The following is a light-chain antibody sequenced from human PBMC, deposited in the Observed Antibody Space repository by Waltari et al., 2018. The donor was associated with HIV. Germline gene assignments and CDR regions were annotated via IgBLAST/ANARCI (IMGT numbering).Light chain of an antibody. Sequence: QLTQSPSSLSASLADKVTITCRASQNIKTFLNWYQLRPGKAPRLLIYGVSGLPTGVPSRFTGGGSGADFTLTINNLQPEDFASYFCQQTYSVSITFGPGTRVEI. CDR2: GVS. J-gene: IGKJ5*01. CDR3: QQTYSVSIT. CDR1: QNIKTF. V-gene: IGKV1-39*01.